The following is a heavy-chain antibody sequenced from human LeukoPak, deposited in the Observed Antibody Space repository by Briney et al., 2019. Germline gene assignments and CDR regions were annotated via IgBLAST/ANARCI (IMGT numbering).Heavy chain of an antibody. CDR1: GGSISSSSYY. V-gene: IGHV4-39*01. CDR2: IYYSGST. D-gene: IGHD5-18*01. CDR3: ASGYSYGRDY. J-gene: IGHJ4*02. Sequence: KPSETLSLTCTVSGGSISSSSYYWGWIRQPPGKGLEWIGSIYYSGSTYYNPSLKSRVTISVDTSKNQFSLKLSSVTAADTAVYYCASGYSYGRDYWGQGTLVTVSS.